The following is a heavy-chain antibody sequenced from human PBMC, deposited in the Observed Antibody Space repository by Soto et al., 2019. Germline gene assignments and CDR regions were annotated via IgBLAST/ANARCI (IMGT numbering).Heavy chain of an antibody. J-gene: IGHJ4*02. Sequence: EVQLLESGGGLVPHGRSLRLSCAASGFTFSSYAMRWVRQAPGKGLEWVSAISGSGGRTYYADSVKGRFTISRDNSKNTLYLQMNSLRAEDTAVYYCEKGGLEYFDYTGQGTLDIVSS. CDR3: EKGGLEYFDY. CDR2: ISGSGGRT. CDR1: GFTFSSYA. V-gene: IGHV3-23*01. D-gene: IGHD3-16*01.